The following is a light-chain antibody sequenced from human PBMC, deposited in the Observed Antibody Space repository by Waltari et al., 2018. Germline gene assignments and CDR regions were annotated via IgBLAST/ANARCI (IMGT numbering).Light chain of an antibody. CDR1: SGHSSNV. CDR2: VNSDGSH. V-gene: IGLV4-69*01. Sequence: QLVLTQSPSASASLGASVKLTCPLSSGHSSNVIAWLQQQPEKGPRYLMKVNSDGSHRKGDEIPDRFSGSSSGAARYLTISNRQAEDEADYYCQTGGHGTWVFGGGTKLTVL. CDR3: QTGGHGTWV. J-gene: IGLJ3*02.